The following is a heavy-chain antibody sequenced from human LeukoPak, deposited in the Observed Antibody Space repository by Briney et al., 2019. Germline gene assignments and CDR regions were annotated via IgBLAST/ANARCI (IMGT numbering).Heavy chain of an antibody. J-gene: IGHJ4*02. CDR1: GFTFSSYA. CDR3: ARGLDIEYYFDY. CDR2: ISYDGSNK. D-gene: IGHD3-9*01. Sequence: GGSLRLSCAASGFTFSSYAMHWVRRAPGKGLEWVAVISYDGSNKYYADSVKGRFTISRDNSKNTLYLQMNSLRAEDTAVYYCARGLDIEYYFDYWGQGTLVTVSS. V-gene: IGHV3-30*01.